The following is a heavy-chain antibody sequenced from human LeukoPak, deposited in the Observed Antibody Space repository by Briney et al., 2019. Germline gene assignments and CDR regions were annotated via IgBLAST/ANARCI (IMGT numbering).Heavy chain of an antibody. Sequence: GGSLRLSCAASGFTFSSYAMSWVRQAPGKGLEWVPAISGSGGSTYYADSVEGRFTISRDNSMNTLYLQMNSLRAEDTAVYYCAKDRRYSSGWYGGIDFDYWGQGTLVTVSS. J-gene: IGHJ4*02. CDR2: ISGSGGST. CDR3: AKDRRYSSGWYGGIDFDY. V-gene: IGHV3-23*01. CDR1: GFTFSSYA. D-gene: IGHD6-19*01.